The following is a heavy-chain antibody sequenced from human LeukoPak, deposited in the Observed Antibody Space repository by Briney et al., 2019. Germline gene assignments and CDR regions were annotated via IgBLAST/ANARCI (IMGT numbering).Heavy chain of an antibody. D-gene: IGHD5-18*01. J-gene: IGHJ3*02. Sequence: GGSLRLSCAASGFTFSSYWMSWVRQAPGKGLEWVSYISSSGSTIYYADSVKGRFTISRDNAKNSLYLQMNSLRAEDTAVYYCARDRGPWYSYGNDAFDIWGQGTMVTVSS. CDR1: GFTFSSYW. V-gene: IGHV3-48*04. CDR3: ARDRGPWYSYGNDAFDI. CDR2: ISSSGSTI.